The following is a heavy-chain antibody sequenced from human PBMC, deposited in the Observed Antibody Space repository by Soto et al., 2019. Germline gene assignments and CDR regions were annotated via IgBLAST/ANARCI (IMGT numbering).Heavy chain of an antibody. Sequence: SETLSLTCTVSGGSISSSSYYWGWIRQPPGKGLEWIGSIYYSGSTYYNPSLKSRVTISVDTSKNQFSLKLSSVTAADTAVYYCARLWLADWFDPWGQGTLVTVS. D-gene: IGHD5-12*01. CDR1: GGSISSSSYY. V-gene: IGHV4-39*01. CDR2: IYYSGST. CDR3: ARLWLADWFDP. J-gene: IGHJ5*02.